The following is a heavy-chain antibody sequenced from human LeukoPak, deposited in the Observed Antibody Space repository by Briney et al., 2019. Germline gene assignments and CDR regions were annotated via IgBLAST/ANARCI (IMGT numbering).Heavy chain of an antibody. CDR3: AKAHSSSWYFDY. V-gene: IGHV3-30*02. CDR1: GFTFSSYG. J-gene: IGHJ4*02. D-gene: IGHD6-13*01. CDR2: IRYDGSNK. Sequence: GGSLRLSCAASGFTFSSYGMHWVRQAPGKGLEWVAFIRYDGSNKYYADSVKGRFTISRDNSKNTLYPQMNSLRAEDTAVYYCAKAHSSSWYFDYWGRGTLVTVSS.